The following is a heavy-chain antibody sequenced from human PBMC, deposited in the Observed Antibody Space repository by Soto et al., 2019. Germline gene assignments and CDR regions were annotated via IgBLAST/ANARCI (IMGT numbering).Heavy chain of an antibody. CDR1: GGTFSSYA. CDR2: IIPIFGTA. D-gene: IGHD6-19*01. Sequence: SVKVSCKASGGTFSSYAISWVRQAPGQGLEWMGGIIPIFGTANYAQKFQGRVTITADESTSTAYMELSSLRSEDTAVYYCARGSTRVAVAGTSAFDPWGQGTLVTVS. J-gene: IGHJ5*02. CDR3: ARGSTRVAVAGTSAFDP. V-gene: IGHV1-69*13.